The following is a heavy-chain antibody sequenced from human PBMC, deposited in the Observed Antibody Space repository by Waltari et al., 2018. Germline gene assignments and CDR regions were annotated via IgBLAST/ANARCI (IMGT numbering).Heavy chain of an antibody. J-gene: IGHJ3*01. CDR2: ILYDGSDE. CDR3: AKDSGSGGYAFDV. CDR1: GFTFNKNN. V-gene: IGHV3-30*02. Sequence: QMYLVESGGTVVQPGTSLTLSCAASGFTFNKNNMHWVRQAPGKGLEWVAFILYDGSDESYAESVKGRFTIARDNSKHTIFLQMIGLKVEDTAVYFCAKDSGSGGYAFDVWGQGTMVTVSS. D-gene: IGHD1-26*01.